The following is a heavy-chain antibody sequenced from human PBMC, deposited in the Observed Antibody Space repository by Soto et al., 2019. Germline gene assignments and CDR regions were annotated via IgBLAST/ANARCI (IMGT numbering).Heavy chain of an antibody. CDR3: AREGPQLEHYFES. J-gene: IGHJ4*02. CDR1: GGTLSSYA. D-gene: IGHD2-2*01. Sequence: QVQLVQSWAEVKKPESSVKVACKASGGTLSSYAISWVRQAPGQGLEWMGGIISIFGSAIDAQKFQGRVTITAEESRSTAYMKLRCLRSEDTAMYSCAREGPQLEHYFESWGQGTLVTVSS. V-gene: IGHV1-69*01. CDR2: IISIFGSA.